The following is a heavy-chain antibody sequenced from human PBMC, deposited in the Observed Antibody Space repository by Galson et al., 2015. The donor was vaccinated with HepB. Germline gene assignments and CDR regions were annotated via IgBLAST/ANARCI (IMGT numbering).Heavy chain of an antibody. Sequence: QSGAEVKKPGESLRISCKGSGYPIINYYISWVRQMPGKGLEWMGRVDPSNSYTDYSPSFQGRVTISADKSLNTAYLQWSSLKASDTAMYFCARHGGCNSNQGCNFDASDIWGQGTMVTVSS. CDR3: ARHGGCNSNQGCNFDASDI. CDR1: GYPIINYY. J-gene: IGHJ3*02. V-gene: IGHV5-10-1*01. D-gene: IGHD2/OR15-2a*01. CDR2: VDPSNSYT.